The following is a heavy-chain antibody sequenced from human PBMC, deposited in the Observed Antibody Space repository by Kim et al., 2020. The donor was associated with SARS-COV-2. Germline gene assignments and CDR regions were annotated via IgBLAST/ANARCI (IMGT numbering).Heavy chain of an antibody. D-gene: IGHD2-8*01. CDR2: ST. Sequence: STSYADSVKGRFTISRDNAKSTLYLQMNSLRAEDTAVYYCARDQANGVDYWGQGTLVTVSS. J-gene: IGHJ4*02. CDR3: ARDQANGVDY. V-gene: IGHV3-74*01.